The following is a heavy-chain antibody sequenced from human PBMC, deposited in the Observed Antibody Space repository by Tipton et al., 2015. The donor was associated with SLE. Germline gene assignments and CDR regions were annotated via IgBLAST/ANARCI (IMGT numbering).Heavy chain of an antibody. CDR2: ITSSSYI. Sequence: SLRLSCAASGFTFSSYSLNWVRQAPGKGLETGLEWVSCITSSSYIYYADSVKGRFTISRDNAKNSLYLQMNSLRAEDTAVYYCARGLRGTLAPWELLPFDYWGQGTLVTVSS. D-gene: IGHD1-26*01. J-gene: IGHJ4*02. CDR1: GFTFSSYS. V-gene: IGHV3-21*01. CDR3: ARGLRGTLAPWELLPFDY.